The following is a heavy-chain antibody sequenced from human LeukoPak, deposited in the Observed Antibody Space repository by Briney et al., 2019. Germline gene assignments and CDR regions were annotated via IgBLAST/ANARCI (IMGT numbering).Heavy chain of an antibody. J-gene: IGHJ3*02. CDR1: GGSISSYY. V-gene: IGHV4-59*01. D-gene: IGHD2-15*01. CDR2: IYYSGST. Sequence: SETLSLTCTVSGGSISSYYWSWIRQPPGKGLECIGYIYYSGSTNYNPSLKSRVTISVDTSKNQFSLKLSSVTAADTAVYYCARACSGGSCYGYYDSDAFAIWGQGTMVTVSS. CDR3: ARACSGGSCYGYYDSDAFAI.